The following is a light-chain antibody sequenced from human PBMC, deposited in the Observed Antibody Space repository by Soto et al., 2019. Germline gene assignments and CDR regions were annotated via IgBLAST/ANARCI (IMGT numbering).Light chain of an antibody. J-gene: IGKJ2*01. CDR2: DAS. V-gene: IGKV3-11*01. CDR1: QSVSSY. CDR3: QIAMHT. Sequence: EIVLTQSPATLSLSPGERATLSCRASQSVSSYLAWYQQKPGQAPRLLIYDASNRATGIPARFSGSGSGTDFNLTISSLEPEDFPVYYCQIAMHTFGQGTKLEIK.